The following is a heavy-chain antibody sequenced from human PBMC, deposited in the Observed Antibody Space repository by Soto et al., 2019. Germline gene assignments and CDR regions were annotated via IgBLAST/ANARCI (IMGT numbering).Heavy chain of an antibody. Sequence: SETLSLTCTVSGGSVSSASCHWNWIRQPPGKGLEWIGYIYDSGSTNYNPSLKSRVTISIDTSKNQFSLKLSSVTAADTAVYYCARGDAINWFDPWGQGTLVTVYS. D-gene: IGHD2-2*01. V-gene: IGHV4-61*01. CDR1: GGSVSSASCH. J-gene: IGHJ5*02. CDR2: IYDSGST. CDR3: ARGDAINWFDP.